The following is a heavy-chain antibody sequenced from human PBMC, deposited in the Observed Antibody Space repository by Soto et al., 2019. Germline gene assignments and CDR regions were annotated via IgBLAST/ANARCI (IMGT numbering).Heavy chain of an antibody. CDR3: ARVGSSGRSPDY. D-gene: IGHD6-19*01. V-gene: IGHV4-59*11. CDR2: IFYSGSTTY. Sequence: SETLSLTCTVSGGSISGHYWIWIRQPPGEEMEWIGYIFYSGSTTYNNNPSLKSRVTISVDTSKNQFPLRLSSVTAADTAVYYCARVGSSGRSPDYWGQGTPVTVSS. J-gene: IGHJ4*02. CDR1: GGSISGHY.